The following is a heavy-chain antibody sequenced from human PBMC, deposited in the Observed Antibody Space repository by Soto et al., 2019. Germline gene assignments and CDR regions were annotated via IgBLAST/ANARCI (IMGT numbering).Heavy chain of an antibody. Sequence: QVQLVQSGAEVKKPGSSVKVSCKASGGSLSNYGISWVRQAPGQGLEWMGAIIPVFGTPNYAQKFQDRVTITADESTTTVCMEVRSLTSEDTAVYYCARGDATKIVVTTYYAMDVWGQGTTVTCSS. D-gene: IGHD3-22*01. V-gene: IGHV1-69*12. CDR2: IIPVFGTP. CDR3: ARGDATKIVVTTYYAMDV. CDR1: GGSLSNYG. J-gene: IGHJ6*02.